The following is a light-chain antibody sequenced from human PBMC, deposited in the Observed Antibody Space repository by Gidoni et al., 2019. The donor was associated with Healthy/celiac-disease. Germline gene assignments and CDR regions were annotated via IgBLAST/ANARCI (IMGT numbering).Light chain of an antibody. J-gene: IGKJ2*01. Sequence: EIVMTPSPATLSVSPGARATLSCRASQSVSSNLDWYQQKPGQAPRLLIDGASTRATGIPARFSGSGSGTEFTLTISSLQSEDFAVYYCQQYNNWPPYTFGQGTKLEIK. CDR2: GAS. CDR1: QSVSSN. CDR3: QQYNNWPPYT. V-gene: IGKV3-15*01.